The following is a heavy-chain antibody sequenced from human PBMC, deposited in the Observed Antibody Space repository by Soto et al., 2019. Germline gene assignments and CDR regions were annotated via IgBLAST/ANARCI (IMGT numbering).Heavy chain of an antibody. CDR1: AFSLSTNGVG. V-gene: IGHV2-5*01. CDR2: IYWNEDK. D-gene: IGHD2-8*01. J-gene: IGHJ4*02. Sequence: QITLEESGPTLVEPTQTLTLTCTFSAFSLSTNGVGVGWIRQPPGKPLEWLAVIYWNEDKRYSRSLKSRLSITKDTSKNQVVLTMTTMDPVDTATYYCVHTVMVHTITGGHYFGYWGPGILVTVSS. CDR3: VHTVMVHTITGGHYFGY.